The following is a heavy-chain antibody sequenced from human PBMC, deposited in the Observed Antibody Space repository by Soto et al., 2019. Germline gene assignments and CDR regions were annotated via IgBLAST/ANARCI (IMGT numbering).Heavy chain of an antibody. D-gene: IGHD4-17*01. CDR1: GGSIRRGGYY. Sequence: SPPSTVSGGSIRRGGYYRSWSRENPGKGLEWIGYIYYSGSTYYNPSLKSRVTISVDTSKNQFSLKLSSVTAADTAVYYCARVADYGDYEFDYWGQGTLVTVSS. CDR3: ARVADYGDYEFDY. CDR2: IYYSGST. J-gene: IGHJ4*02. V-gene: IGHV4-31*03.